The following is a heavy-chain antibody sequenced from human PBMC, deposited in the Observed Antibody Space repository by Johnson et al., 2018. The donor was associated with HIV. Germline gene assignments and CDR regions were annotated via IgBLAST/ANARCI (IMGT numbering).Heavy chain of an antibody. CDR1: GFTFNTYA. J-gene: IGHJ3*02. V-gene: IGHV3-30*02. CDR2: IRYDGSNK. CDR3: AKGGGQLWFYIAFDI. D-gene: IGHD5-18*01. Sequence: QVQLVESGGGVVQPGRSLRLSCAASGFTFNTYAMHWVRQAPGTGLEWVAFIRYDGSNKYYADSVKGRFTISRDNSKNTLYLQMNSLRAEDTAVYYCAKGGGQLWFYIAFDIWGQGTMVTVSS.